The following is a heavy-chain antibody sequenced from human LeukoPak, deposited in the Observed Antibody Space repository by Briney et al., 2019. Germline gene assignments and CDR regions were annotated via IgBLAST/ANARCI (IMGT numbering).Heavy chain of an antibody. CDR3: ARGIRPVIASRPKNTYYMDV. CDR2: INHSGST. D-gene: IGHD3-16*02. V-gene: IGHV4-34*01. CDR1: GGSFSGYY. J-gene: IGHJ6*03. Sequence: SETLSLTCAVYGGSFSGYYRSWIRQPPGKGLEWIGEINHSGSTNYNPSLKSRVTISVDTSKNQFSLKLSSVTAADTAVYYCARGIRPVIASRPKNTYYMDVWGKGTTVTVSS.